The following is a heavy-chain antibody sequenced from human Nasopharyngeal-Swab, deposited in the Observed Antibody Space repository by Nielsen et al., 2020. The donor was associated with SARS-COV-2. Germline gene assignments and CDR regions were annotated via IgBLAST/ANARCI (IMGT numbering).Heavy chain of an antibody. V-gene: IGHV3-66*01. CDR3: ARDHPPIEVAGTNYFDY. CDR2: VYSGGGT. D-gene: IGHD6-19*01. CDR1: GFTVSSAN. J-gene: IGHJ4*02. Sequence: GESLKISCTASGFTVSSANMSWVRQAPGKGLEWVSVVYSGGGTDYADSVKGRFTITRDNSKNTVYLQMRRLRDEDTAIYYCARDHPPIEVAGTNYFDYWGQGTLVTVSS.